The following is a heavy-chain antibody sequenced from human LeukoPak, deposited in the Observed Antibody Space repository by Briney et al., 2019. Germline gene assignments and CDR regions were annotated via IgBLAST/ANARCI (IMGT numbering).Heavy chain of an antibody. CDR1: GFTFSSYS. Sequence: WGSLRLSCAASGFTFSSYSTNWVRQAPGKGLEWVSYISSSSSTIYYAASVKGRFTISRDNAKNSLYLQMNSLRAEDTAVYYCARGDSYYDSSGSHTYYWGQGTLVTVSS. CDR3: ARGDSYYDSSGSHTYY. J-gene: IGHJ4*02. D-gene: IGHD3-22*01. CDR2: ISSSSSTI. V-gene: IGHV3-48*04.